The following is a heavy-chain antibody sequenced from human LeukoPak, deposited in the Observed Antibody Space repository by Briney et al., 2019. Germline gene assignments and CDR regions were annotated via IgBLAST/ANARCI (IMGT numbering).Heavy chain of an antibody. D-gene: IGHD4-17*01. CDR1: AFTVSSNY. V-gene: IGHV3-53*04. J-gene: IGHJ3*02. Sequence: PGGYLRLYCAASAFTVSSNYMSWVRQAQGKGLEWVSVIYSGGSTYYADSVKGRFTISRHNSKNTLYLQMNSRRAEDTAVYYCASTLRARAFDIWGQGTMVTVSS. CDR3: ASTLRARAFDI. CDR2: IYSGGST.